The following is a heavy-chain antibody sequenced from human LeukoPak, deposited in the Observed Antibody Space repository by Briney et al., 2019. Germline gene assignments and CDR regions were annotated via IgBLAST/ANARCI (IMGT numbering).Heavy chain of an antibody. CDR3: ARHVGSIAARPDHFDY. CDR1: GGSFSGYY. D-gene: IGHD6-6*01. V-gene: IGHV4-34*01. CDR2: INHSGST. J-gene: IGHJ4*02. Sequence: SETLSLTCAVYGGSFSGYYWSWIRQPPGKGLEWIGEINHSGSTYYNPSLKSRVTISVDTSKNQFSLKLSSVTAADTAVYYCARHVGSIAARPDHFDYWGQGTLVTVSS.